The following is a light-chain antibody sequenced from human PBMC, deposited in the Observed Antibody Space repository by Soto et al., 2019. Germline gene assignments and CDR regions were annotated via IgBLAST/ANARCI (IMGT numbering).Light chain of an antibody. CDR3: SSYMSTSTYV. V-gene: IGLV2-14*01. CDR2: EVS. CDR1: SSDVGGYNY. J-gene: IGLJ1*01. Sequence: QSALTQPASVSGSPGQSITISCTGTSSDVGGYNYVSWYQQHPGKAPKLMIFEVSDRPSGVSYRFSGSKSGNTASLTISGLQDEDEADYYCSSYMSTSTYVFGTGTKVTVL.